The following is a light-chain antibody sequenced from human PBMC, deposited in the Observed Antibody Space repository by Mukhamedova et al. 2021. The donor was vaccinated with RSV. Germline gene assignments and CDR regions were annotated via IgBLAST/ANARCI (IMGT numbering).Light chain of an antibody. J-gene: IGKJ5*01. V-gene: IGKV3-20*01. CDR3: QQYGRSPGT. Sequence: GSQSVSDNYLAWYQQKPGQAPRLLIFGASSRATGIPDRFSGSGSGTAFTLTISRLEPEDFALYYCQQYGRSPGTFGQGTRLDIK. CDR2: GAS. CDR1: QSVSDNY.